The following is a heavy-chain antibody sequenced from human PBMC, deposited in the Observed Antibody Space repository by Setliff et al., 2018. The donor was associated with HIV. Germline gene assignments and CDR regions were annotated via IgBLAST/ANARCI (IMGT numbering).Heavy chain of an antibody. J-gene: IGHJ1*01. CDR2: ITGRGDTT. D-gene: IGHD3-22*01. CDR3: ARLRITMMVHH. CDR1: GFTFSSYA. Sequence: GGSLRLSCETSGFTFSSYAMSWVRQAPGKGLEWVSTITGRGDTTYHADSVKGRFTISRDNSKTTLYLQVNSLRAEDTAVYYCARLRITMMVHHWGQGTLVTVSS. V-gene: IGHV3-23*01.